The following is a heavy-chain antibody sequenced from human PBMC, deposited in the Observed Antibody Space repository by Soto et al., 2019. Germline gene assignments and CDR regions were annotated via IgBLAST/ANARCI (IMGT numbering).Heavy chain of an antibody. CDR3: ARDEDGYNYGAFDI. D-gene: IGHD5-12*01. CDR2: INAGNGNT. J-gene: IGHJ3*02. Sequence: ASVKVSCKASGYTFTSYAMHWVRQAPGQRLEWMGWINAGNGNTKYSQKFQGRVTITRDTSASTAYMELSSLRSEDTAAYYCARDEDGYNYGAFDIWGQGTMVTVSS. V-gene: IGHV1-3*01. CDR1: GYTFTSYA.